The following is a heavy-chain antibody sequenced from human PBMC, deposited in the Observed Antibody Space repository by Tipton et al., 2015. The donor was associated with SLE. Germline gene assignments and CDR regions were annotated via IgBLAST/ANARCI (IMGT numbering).Heavy chain of an antibody. V-gene: IGHV4-39*07. J-gene: IGHJ4*02. D-gene: IGHD6-19*01. CDR3: ARGRGWYYPYFDY. CDR2: INHSGST. CDR1: GGSISSSSYY. Sequence: TLSLTCTVSGGSISSSSYYWGWIRQPPGKGLEWIGEINHSGSTNYNPSLKSRVTISVDTSKNQFSLKLSSVTAADTAVYYCARGRGWYYPYFDYWGQGTLVTVSS.